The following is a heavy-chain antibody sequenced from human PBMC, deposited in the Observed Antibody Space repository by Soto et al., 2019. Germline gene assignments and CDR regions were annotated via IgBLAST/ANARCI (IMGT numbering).Heavy chain of an antibody. D-gene: IGHD2-8*01. CDR3: AREGKLGYCTNGVCSRGMDV. CDR2: ITPNSGGT. V-gene: IGHV1-2*04. Sequence: ASVKVSCKASGYTFTGYYIHWVRQAPGQGLEWMGWITPNSGGTNYAQKFQGWVTMTRDTSISTAYMEMGRLRSDDTAVYYCAREGKLGYCTNGVCSRGMDVWGQGTTVTVSS. J-gene: IGHJ6*02. CDR1: GYTFTGYY.